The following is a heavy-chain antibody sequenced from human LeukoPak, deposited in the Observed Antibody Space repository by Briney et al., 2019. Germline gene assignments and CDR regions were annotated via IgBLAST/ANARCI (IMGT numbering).Heavy chain of an antibody. D-gene: IGHD3-22*01. CDR1: GGSFSGYY. J-gene: IGHJ4*02. CDR2: INHSGST. CDR3: AREQWAYRSFYASSGYHDY. V-gene: IGHV4-34*01. Sequence: KPSETLSLTCAVYGGSFSGYYWGWIRQPPGKGLEWIGEINHSGSTNYNPSLKSRVTISVDTSRNQFSLNLTSVTAADTAMYYCAREQWAYRSFYASSGYHDYWGQGTLVTVSS.